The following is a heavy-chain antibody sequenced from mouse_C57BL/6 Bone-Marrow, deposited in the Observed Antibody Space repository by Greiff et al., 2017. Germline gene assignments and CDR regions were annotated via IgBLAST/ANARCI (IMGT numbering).Heavy chain of an antibody. CDR2: IHPNSGST. V-gene: IGHV1-64*01. CDR1: GYTFTSYW. J-gene: IGHJ3*01. D-gene: IGHD1-1*01. Sequence: VQLQQPGAELVKPGASVKLSCKASGYTFTSYWMHWVKQRPGQGLEWIGMIHPNSGSTNYNEKFKSKATLTVDKSSSTAYMQLSSLTSEDSAVYYCARDEIYYYGSSLWFAYWGQGTLVTVSA. CDR3: ARDEIYYYGSSLWFAY.